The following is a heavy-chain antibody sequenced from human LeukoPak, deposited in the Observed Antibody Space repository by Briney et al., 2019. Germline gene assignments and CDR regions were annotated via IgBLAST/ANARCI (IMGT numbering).Heavy chain of an antibody. CDR2: ISYDGSNK. CDR1: GFTFSSYA. V-gene: IGHV3-30-3*01. CDR3: ARDRVVITLNYFDY. J-gene: IGHJ4*02. D-gene: IGHD3-22*01. Sequence: GGSLRLSCAASGFTFSSYAMHWVRQAPGKGLEWVAVISYDGSNKYYADSVKGRFTISRDNSKNTLYLQMNSLRAEDTAVYYSARDRVVITLNYFDYWDQGTLVTVSS.